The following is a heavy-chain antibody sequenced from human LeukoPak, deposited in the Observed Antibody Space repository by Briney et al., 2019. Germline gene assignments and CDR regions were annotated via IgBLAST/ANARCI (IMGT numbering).Heavy chain of an antibody. CDR2: IYYSGST. CDR3: ASPSGSYGDDAFDI. Sequence: TSETLSLTCTVSGGSISSYYWSWIRQPPGKGLEWIGYIYYSGSTNYNPSLKSRVTISVDTSKNQFSLKLSSVTAADTAVYYCASPSGSYGDDAFDIWGQGTMVTVSS. V-gene: IGHV4-59*08. D-gene: IGHD1-26*01. CDR1: GGSISSYY. J-gene: IGHJ3*02.